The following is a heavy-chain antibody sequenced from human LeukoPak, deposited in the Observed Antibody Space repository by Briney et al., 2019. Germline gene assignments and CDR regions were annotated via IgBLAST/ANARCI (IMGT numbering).Heavy chain of an antibody. CDR3: VYSSSWYTGFDY. J-gene: IGHJ4*02. CDR2: IYTGGST. V-gene: IGHV3-53*01. D-gene: IGHD6-13*01. CDR1: GSTVTSNY. Sequence: GGSLRLSCAASGSTVTSNYMSWVRQAPGKGLEWVSVIYTGGSTYYAESVKGRFTISRDKSKNTLYPQTNSLRAEDTAVYYCVYSSSWYTGFDYWGQGTLVTVSS.